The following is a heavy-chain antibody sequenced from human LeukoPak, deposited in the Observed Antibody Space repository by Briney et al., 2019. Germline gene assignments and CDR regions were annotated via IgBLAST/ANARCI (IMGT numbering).Heavy chain of an antibody. CDR1: GYHFTNYW. CDR2: IYPGDSDT. V-gene: IGHV5-51*01. Sequence: GESLEISWKGSGYHFTNYWVGWVRQMPGKGLEWMGIIYPGDSDTRYSPSFQGQVTISADKSISTAYLRWSSLKASDTAMYYCARRSGGSISFDDYWGQGTLVTVSS. D-gene: IGHD2-2*01. J-gene: IGHJ4*02. CDR3: ARRSGGSISFDDY.